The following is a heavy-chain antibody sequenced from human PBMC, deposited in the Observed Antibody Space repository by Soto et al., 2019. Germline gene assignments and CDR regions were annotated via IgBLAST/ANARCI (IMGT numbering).Heavy chain of an antibody. CDR1: GYTFTGYG. D-gene: IGHD3-22*01. J-gene: IGHJ4*02. V-gene: IGHV1-18*04. CDR2: ISGYNGDT. Sequence: ASVKVSCKASGYTFTGYGISWMRQAPGQGLEWMGRISGYNGDTNYAPKGQGRVTMTSDKSTSTAYMELRSLTSDDTAVYYCGRANYYDSLDHWGQGTLVTVSS. CDR3: GRANYYDSLDH.